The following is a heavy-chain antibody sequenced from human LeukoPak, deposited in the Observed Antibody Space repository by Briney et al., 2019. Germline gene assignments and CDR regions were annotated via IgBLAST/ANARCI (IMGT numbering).Heavy chain of an antibody. Sequence: GGSLRLSCAASGFTFSSYWMHWVRQAPGKGLVWVSRINTDGSSTSYADSVKGRFTISRDNAKNTLYLQMNSLRAEDTAVYYCARAKRVLGVYANYFDYWGQGTLVTVSS. J-gene: IGHJ4*02. D-gene: IGHD2-8*02. CDR2: INTDGSST. CDR3: ARAKRVLGVYANYFDY. CDR1: GFTFSSYW. V-gene: IGHV3-74*01.